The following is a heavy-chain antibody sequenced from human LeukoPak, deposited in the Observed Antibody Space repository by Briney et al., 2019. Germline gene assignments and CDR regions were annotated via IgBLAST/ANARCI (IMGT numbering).Heavy chain of an antibody. Sequence: ASVKVSCKASGHTLTEISMHWVRQAPGKGVEWMGGVDPEDGETIYAQKFQGRVTMTDDPSTDTAYMELSSLRSEDTAVYYCVTHFDSSGPDAFDIWGQGTMVTVSS. CDR1: GHTLTEIS. CDR2: VDPEDGET. V-gene: IGHV1-24*01. CDR3: VTHFDSSGPDAFDI. J-gene: IGHJ3*02. D-gene: IGHD3-22*01.